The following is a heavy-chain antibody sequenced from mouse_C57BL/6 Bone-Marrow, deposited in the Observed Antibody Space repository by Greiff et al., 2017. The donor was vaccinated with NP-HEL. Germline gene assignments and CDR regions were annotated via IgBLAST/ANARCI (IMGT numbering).Heavy chain of an antibody. V-gene: IGHV1-22*01. CDR2: INPNNGGT. CDR3: VTRITTVADY. J-gene: IGHJ2*01. Sequence: EVQLQQSGPELVKPGASVKMSCKASGYTFTDYNMHWVKQSHGKSLEWIGYINPNNGGTSYNQKFKGKATLTVNKSSSTAYMELRSLTSEDSAVYYCVTRITTVADYWGQGTTLTVSS. D-gene: IGHD1-1*01. CDR1: GYTFTDYN.